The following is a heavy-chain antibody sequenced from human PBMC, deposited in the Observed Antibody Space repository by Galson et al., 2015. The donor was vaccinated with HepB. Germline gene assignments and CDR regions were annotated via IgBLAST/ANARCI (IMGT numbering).Heavy chain of an antibody. CDR1: GGSISSGDYY. Sequence: TLSLTCTVSGGSISSGDYYWSWIRQPPGKGLEWIGYIYYSGSTYYNPSLKSRVTISVDTSKNQFSLKLSSVTAADTAVYYCAREGRNSGSYYNSPPDYWGQGILVTVSS. CDR2: IYYSGST. CDR3: AREGRNSGSYYNSPPDY. V-gene: IGHV4-30-4*01. J-gene: IGHJ4*02. D-gene: IGHD3-10*01.